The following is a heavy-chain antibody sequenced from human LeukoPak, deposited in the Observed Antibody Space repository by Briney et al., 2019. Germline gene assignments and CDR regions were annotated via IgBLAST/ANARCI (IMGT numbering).Heavy chain of an antibody. CDR3: ANGNSNSPKDY. CDR2: ISDSGVGT. D-gene: IGHD2-2*01. V-gene: IGHV3-23*01. J-gene: IGHJ4*02. CDR1: GFTFSDYA. Sequence: GGSLRLSCAASGFTFSDYAMSWLRQAPGRGLEWVSAISDSGVGTYYADSVKGRFTMSRDNSKSTLYLQMNRLRAEDTAVYYCANGNSNSPKDYWGQGTLVTVSS.